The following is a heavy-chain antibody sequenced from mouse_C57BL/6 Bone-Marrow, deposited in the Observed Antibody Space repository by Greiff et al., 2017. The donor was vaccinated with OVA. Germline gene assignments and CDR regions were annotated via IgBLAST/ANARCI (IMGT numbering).Heavy chain of an antibody. J-gene: IGHJ4*01. CDR1: GFTFSSYA. CDR2: ISDGGSYT. V-gene: IGHV5-4*03. Sequence: EVMLVESGGGLVKPGGSLKLSCAASGFTFSSYAMSWVRQTPEKRLEWVATISDGGSYTYYPDNVKGRFTISRDNAKNNLYLQMSHLKSEDTAMYYCASTGWAMDYWGQGTSVTVSS. D-gene: IGHD4-1*01. CDR3: ASTGWAMDY.